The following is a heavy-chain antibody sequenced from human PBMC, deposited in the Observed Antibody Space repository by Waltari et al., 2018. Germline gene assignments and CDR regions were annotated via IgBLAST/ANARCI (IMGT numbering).Heavy chain of an antibody. CDR3: VKDAGYFDY. CDR1: GFTFSSYA. J-gene: IGHJ4*02. CDR2: ISYDGSNK. V-gene: IGHV3-30-3*01. Sequence: QVQLVESGGGVVQPGRSLRLSCAASGFTFSSYAMHWVRQAPGKGLEWVAVISYDGSNKYYADSVKGRFTISRDKSKNTLYLQMNSLRAEDTAVYYCVKDAGYFDYWGQGTLVTVSS.